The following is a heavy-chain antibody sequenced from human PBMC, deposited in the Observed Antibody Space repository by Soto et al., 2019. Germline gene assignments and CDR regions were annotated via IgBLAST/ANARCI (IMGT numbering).Heavy chain of an antibody. CDR1: GFTVSSNY. J-gene: IGHJ1*01. V-gene: IGHV3-53*01. D-gene: IGHD3-22*01. CDR2: IYSGGST. Sequence: ESGGGSIQPGGSLRLSCAASGFTVSSNYMSWVRQAPGKGLEWVSVIYSGGSTYYADSVKGRFTISRDNSKNTLYLQMNSLRAEDTAVYYCARDRVESGYPEYFQHWGQGTLVTVSS. CDR3: ARDRVESGYPEYFQH.